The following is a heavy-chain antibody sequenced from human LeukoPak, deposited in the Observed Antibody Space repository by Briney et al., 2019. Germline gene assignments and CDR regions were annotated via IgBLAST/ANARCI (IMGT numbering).Heavy chain of an antibody. D-gene: IGHD2-15*01. J-gene: IGHJ4*02. CDR1: GFTFTNYA. CDR2: TVGSRPDT. V-gene: IGHV3-23*01. Sequence: GGSLRLSCAASGFTFTNYAMSWVRQTPGKGLEWVSATVGSRPDTYHADSVKGRFTVSRDNSRNTLYLQMNNLRIEDSAVYYCTKAPLMSCNGAFCYPFDSWGQGVLVTVSS. CDR3: TKAPLMSCNGAFCYPFDS.